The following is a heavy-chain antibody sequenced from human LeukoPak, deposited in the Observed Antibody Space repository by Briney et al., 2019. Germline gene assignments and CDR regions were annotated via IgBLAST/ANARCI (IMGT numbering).Heavy chain of an antibody. CDR2: ISSSTTI. CDR3: AVTARPSDAFDI. D-gene: IGHD6-6*01. V-gene: IGHV3-48*01. CDR1: GFTFSSYG. J-gene: IGHJ3*02. Sequence: GGSLRLSCAASGFTFSSYGMNWVRQAPGEGLQWISYISSSTTIYYADSVKGRFTISRDNAKNSLYLQMNSLRAEDTAVYYCAVTARPSDAFDIWGQGTMVTVSS.